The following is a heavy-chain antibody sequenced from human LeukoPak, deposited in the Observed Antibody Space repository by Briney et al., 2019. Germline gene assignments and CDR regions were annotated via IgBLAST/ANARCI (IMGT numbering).Heavy chain of an antibody. CDR3: ATAYCSSTSCPPLWAFDI. CDR1: GYTLTELS. Sequence: ASVKVSCKVSGYTLTELSMHWVRQAPGKGLEWMGGFDPEDGETIYAQKFQGRVTMTEDTSTDTAYMELSSLRSEDTAVYYCATAYCSSTSCPPLWAFDIWGQGTMVTVSS. CDR2: FDPEDGET. D-gene: IGHD2-2*01. J-gene: IGHJ3*02. V-gene: IGHV1-24*01.